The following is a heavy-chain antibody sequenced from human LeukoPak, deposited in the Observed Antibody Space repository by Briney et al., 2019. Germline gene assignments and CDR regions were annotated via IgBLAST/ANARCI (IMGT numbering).Heavy chain of an antibody. V-gene: IGHV1-18*01. CDR3: ARDGSTYDFWSGLLTTRGYYYFDY. J-gene: IGHJ4*02. CDR1: GYTFTSYG. Sequence: ASVKVSCKASGYTFTSYGISWVRQVPGQGLEWMGWISAYNGNTNYAQKLQGRVTMTTDTSTSTAYMELRSLRSDDAAVYYCARDGSTYDFWSGLLTTRGYYYFDYWGQGTLVTVSS. CDR2: ISAYNGNT. D-gene: IGHD3-3*01.